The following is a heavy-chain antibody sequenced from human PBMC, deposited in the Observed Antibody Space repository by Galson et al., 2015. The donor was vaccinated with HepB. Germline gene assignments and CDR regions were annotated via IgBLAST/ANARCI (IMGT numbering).Heavy chain of an antibody. CDR1: GDTFGSYA. Sequence: SVKVSCKASGDTFGSYAISWVRQAPGQGLEWLGQILPTLPTTDYTQKFQGRLTITADDSTKTFYMELSSLTFEDTAIYYCARDDGVAGFLDPWGQGTLVTVSS. CDR3: ARDDGVAGFLDP. J-gene: IGHJ5*02. V-gene: IGHV1-69*13. D-gene: IGHD6-19*01. CDR2: ILPTLPTT.